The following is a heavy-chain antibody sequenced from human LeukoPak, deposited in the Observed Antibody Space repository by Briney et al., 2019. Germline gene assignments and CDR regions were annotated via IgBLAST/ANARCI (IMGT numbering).Heavy chain of an antibody. CDR1: GYTFTGYY. Sequence: SVKVSCKASGYTFTGYYMHWVRQAPGQGLEWMGGIIPIFGTANYAQKFQGRVTITADKSTSTAYMELSSLRSEDTAVYYCASIHDYGDYGWFDPWGQGTLVTVSS. J-gene: IGHJ5*02. CDR2: IIPIFGTA. D-gene: IGHD4-17*01. CDR3: ASIHDYGDYGWFDP. V-gene: IGHV1-69*06.